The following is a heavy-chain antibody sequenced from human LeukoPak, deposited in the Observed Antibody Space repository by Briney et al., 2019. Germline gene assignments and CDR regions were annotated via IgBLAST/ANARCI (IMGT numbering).Heavy chain of an antibody. CDR2: INSDGSST. Sequence: GGSLRLSCAASGFTFSSYWMHWVRQAPGKGLVWVSHINSDGSSTNYADSVKGRFTISRDNAKNTLYLQMNSLRAEDTAVYYCARALWSGPVYYGMDVWGQGTTVTVSS. V-gene: IGHV3-74*01. CDR1: GFTFSSYW. D-gene: IGHD3-10*01. CDR3: ARALWSGPVYYGMDV. J-gene: IGHJ6*02.